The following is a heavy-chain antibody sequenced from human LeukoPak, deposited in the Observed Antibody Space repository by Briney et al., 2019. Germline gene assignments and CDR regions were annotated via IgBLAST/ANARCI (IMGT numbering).Heavy chain of an antibody. V-gene: IGHV4-59*12. CDR1: GGSISSYY. CDR3: ARAGGPLEWLLYGYFDY. CDR2: IYYSGST. D-gene: IGHD3-3*01. J-gene: IGHJ4*02. Sequence: SETLSLTCTVSGGSISSYYWSWIRQPPGKGLEWIGYIYYSGSTYYNPSLKSRVTISVDRSKNQFSLKLSSVTAADTAVYYCARAGGPLEWLLYGYFDYWGQGTLVTVSS.